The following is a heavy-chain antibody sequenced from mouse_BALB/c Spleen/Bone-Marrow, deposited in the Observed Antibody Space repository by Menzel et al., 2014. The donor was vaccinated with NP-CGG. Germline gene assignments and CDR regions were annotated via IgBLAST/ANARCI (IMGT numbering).Heavy chain of an antibody. Sequence: EVQRVESGGGLVKSGGSLKLSCAASGFTFSSYGMSWVRQTPEKRLEWVATISGGGGYTFYSDSVKGRFTISRDNAKNNLYLQLSSLKSEDTALYYCARHAYYDQTEASFTYWGQGTLVTVS. J-gene: IGHJ3*01. V-gene: IGHV5-9-2*01. CDR2: ISGGGGYT. CDR1: GFTFSSYG. CDR3: ARHAYYDQTEASFTY. D-gene: IGHD2-4*01.